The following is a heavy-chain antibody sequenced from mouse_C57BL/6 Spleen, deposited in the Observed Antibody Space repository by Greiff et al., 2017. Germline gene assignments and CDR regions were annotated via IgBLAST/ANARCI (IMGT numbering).Heavy chain of an antibody. CDR3: ARDDYDVAY. V-gene: IGHV1-82*01. J-gene: IGHJ3*01. CDR1: GYAFTSSW. CDR2: IYPGDGDT. D-gene: IGHD2-4*01. Sequence: VKLVEPGPELVKPGASVKISCKASGYAFTSSWMNWVKQRPGRGLEWIGRIYPGDGDTKYNGKFKGKDTLTADKSSSTAYMQLSSLTSEDSAVYFCARDDYDVAYWGQGTLVTVSA.